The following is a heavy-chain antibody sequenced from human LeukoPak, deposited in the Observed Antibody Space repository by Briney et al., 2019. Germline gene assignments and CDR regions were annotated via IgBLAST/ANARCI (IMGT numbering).Heavy chain of an antibody. D-gene: IGHD3/OR15-3a*01. CDR1: GFTFSTFW. Sequence: GALRLSCATSGFTFSTFWMHWVRQAPGKGLVWVSRINSDGSSTNYADSVKGRFTISRDNAKNTLYLRMSGLRVEDTAVYYCARGGRGPDFWGQGTLVTVSS. CDR3: ARGGRGPDF. V-gene: IGHV3-74*01. J-gene: IGHJ4*02. CDR2: INSDGSST.